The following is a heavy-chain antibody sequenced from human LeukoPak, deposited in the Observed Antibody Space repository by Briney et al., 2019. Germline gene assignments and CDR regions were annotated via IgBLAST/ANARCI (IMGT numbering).Heavy chain of an antibody. CDR2: FYYSGST. CDR3: ARTTEGYAGGPGYSYYYYMDV. Sequence: PSETLSLTCTVSGGSISTYYWSWIRQPPGKGLEWIGYFYYSGSTNYNPSLKSRVTISVDTSKNQFSLNLSSVTAADTAVYYCARTTEGYAGGPGYSYYYYMDVWGKGTTVTISS. J-gene: IGHJ6*03. CDR1: GGSISTYY. V-gene: IGHV4-59*13. D-gene: IGHD5-12*01.